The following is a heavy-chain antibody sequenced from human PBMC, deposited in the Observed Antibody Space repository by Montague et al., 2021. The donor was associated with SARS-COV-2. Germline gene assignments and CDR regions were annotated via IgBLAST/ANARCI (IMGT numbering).Heavy chain of an antibody. V-gene: IGHV4-59*01. CDR2: IYYTGST. D-gene: IGHD6-13*01. CDR1: GVSISSYY. J-gene: IGHJ5*02. Sequence: SETLSLTCTVSGVSISSYYWIWIRQPPGKGLERIGYIYYTGSTNXNPSLKSRVTISVDTSKNQFSLKLSSVTAADTAVYYCARGVASSEGNWFDPWGQGTLVTVSS. CDR3: ARGVASSEGNWFDP.